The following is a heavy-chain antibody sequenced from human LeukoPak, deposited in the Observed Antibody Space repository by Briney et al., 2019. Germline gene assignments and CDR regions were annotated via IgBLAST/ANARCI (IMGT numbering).Heavy chain of an antibody. J-gene: IGHJ4*02. CDR2: INPNTGGT. D-gene: IGHD3-22*01. Sequence: ASVKVSCKVSGFLFTGQFIHWVRQAPGQGLEWMGWINPNTGGTNYAQNFQGRVTMTSDTSISTAYMELSSLRSDDTAMYYCARAPMIVVVFPPRLDFWGQGTLVTVSS. CDR1: GFLFTGQF. V-gene: IGHV1-2*02. CDR3: ARAPMIVVVFPPRLDF.